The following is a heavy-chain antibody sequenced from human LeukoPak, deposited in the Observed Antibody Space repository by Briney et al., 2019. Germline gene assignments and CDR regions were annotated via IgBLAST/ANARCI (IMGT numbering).Heavy chain of an antibody. D-gene: IGHD1-26*01. J-gene: IGHJ4*02. V-gene: IGHV3-21*01. CDR1: GFTFSSYS. Sequence: GGSLRLSCAASGFTFSSYSMNWVRQAPGKELEWVSSISSSSSYIYYADSVKGRFTISRDNAKNSLYLQMNSLRAEDTAVYYCARDATGLYFDYWGQGTLVTVSS. CDR2: ISSSSSYI. CDR3: ARDATGLYFDY.